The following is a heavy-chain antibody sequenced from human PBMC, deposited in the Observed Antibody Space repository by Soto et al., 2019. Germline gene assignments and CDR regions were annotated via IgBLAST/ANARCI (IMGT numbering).Heavy chain of an antibody. J-gene: IGHJ6*03. D-gene: IGHD2-15*01. V-gene: IGHV3-48*01. CDR1: GFTFNRFG. CDR2: ISSASSTT. Sequence: EEQLVESGGALVQPGGSLRLSCAASGFTFNRFGMNWVRQAPGKGLEWISYISSASSTTQYAESVKGRFTISRDNVRDSLVLRRSSVRVEGTAVSYCSRRPLCSGLTYYYYMDVWGKGTRVTVSS. CDR3: SRRPLCSGLTYYYYMDV.